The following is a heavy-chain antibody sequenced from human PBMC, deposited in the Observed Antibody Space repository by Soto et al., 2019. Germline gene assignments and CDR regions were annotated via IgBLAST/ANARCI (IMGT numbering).Heavy chain of an antibody. J-gene: IGHJ4*02. Sequence: KPSETLSLTCTVSGGSISSGDYYWSWIRQPPGKGLEWIGYIYYSGSTYYNPSLKSRVTISVDTSKNQFSLKLSSVTAADTAVYYCARAHYYDSSGYSYNYFDYWGQGTLVTVSS. CDR3: ARAHYYDSSGYSYNYFDY. V-gene: IGHV4-30-4*01. D-gene: IGHD3-22*01. CDR1: GGSISSGDYY. CDR2: IYYSGST.